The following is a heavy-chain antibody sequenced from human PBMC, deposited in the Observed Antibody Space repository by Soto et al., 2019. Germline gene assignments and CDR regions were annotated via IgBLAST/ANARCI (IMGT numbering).Heavy chain of an antibody. J-gene: IGHJ5*02. CDR1: GYSFTSYW. D-gene: IGHD3-9*01. V-gene: IGHV5-51*01. CDR3: ARSITIRSLVGWFDP. CDR2: IYPGDSDT. Sequence: PGESLKISCKGSGYSFTSYWIGWVRQMPGKGLEWMGIIYPGDSDTRYSPSFQGQVTISADKSISTAYLQWSSLKASDTAMYYCARSITIRSLVGWFDPWGQGTLVTVSS.